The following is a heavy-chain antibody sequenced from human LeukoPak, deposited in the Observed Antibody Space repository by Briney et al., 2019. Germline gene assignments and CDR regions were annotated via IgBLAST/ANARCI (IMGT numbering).Heavy chain of an antibody. CDR1: GGTFSSYA. D-gene: IGHD6-13*01. V-gene: IGHV1-69*05. Sequence: SVKVSCKASGGTFSSYAISWARQAPGQGLEWMGKIIPIFGTANYAQKFQGRVTITTDESTSTAYMELSSLRSEDTAVYYCARGAAGPEGDWNYWGQGTLVTVSS. J-gene: IGHJ4*02. CDR2: IIPIFGTA. CDR3: ARGAAGPEGDWNY.